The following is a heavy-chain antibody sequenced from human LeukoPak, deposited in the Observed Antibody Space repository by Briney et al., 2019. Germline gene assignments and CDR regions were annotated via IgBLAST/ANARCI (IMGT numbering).Heavy chain of an antibody. Sequence: GGSLRLSCAASGFTFDDYGMSWVRQAPGKGLEWVSGINWNGGSTGYADSVKGRFTISRDNAKNSLYLQMNSLRAEDTALYYCARKNPYYYDSRGFGAPIFDCWGQGALVTVSS. V-gene: IGHV3-20*04. D-gene: IGHD3-22*01. CDR1: GFTFDDYG. J-gene: IGHJ4*02. CDR2: INWNGGST. CDR3: ARKNPYYYDSRGFGAPIFDC.